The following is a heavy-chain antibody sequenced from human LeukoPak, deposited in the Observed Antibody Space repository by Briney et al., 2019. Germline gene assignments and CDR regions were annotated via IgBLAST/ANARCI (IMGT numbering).Heavy chain of an antibody. CDR3: AREVAGGPFDY. CDR1: GFTVSSNY. V-gene: IGHV3-66*01. D-gene: IGHD5-12*01. Sequence: GRSLRLSCAASGFTVSSNYMSWVRQAPGKGLEWVSVIYSGGSTYYADSVKGRFTISRDNSKNTLYLQMNSLRAEDTAVYYCAREVAGGPFDYWGQGTLVTVSS. CDR2: IYSGGST. J-gene: IGHJ4*02.